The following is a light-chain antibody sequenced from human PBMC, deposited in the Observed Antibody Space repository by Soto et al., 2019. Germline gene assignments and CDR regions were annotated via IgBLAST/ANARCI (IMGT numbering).Light chain of an antibody. Sequence: AIQMTQSPSSLSASVGDRVTITCRASQGIRNDLGWYQQKPGKAPNLLINKASSLQSEVPSRFSGSGSGTEFTLTITSLQPDDFATYYCQQYHIYSGTFGQGTKVDIK. CDR2: KAS. CDR3: QQYHIYSGT. J-gene: IGKJ1*01. CDR1: QGIRND. V-gene: IGKV1-6*01.